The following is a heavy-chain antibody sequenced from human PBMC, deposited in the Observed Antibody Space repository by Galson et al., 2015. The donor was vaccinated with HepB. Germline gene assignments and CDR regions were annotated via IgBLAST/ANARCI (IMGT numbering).Heavy chain of an antibody. CDR1: GGSISSYY. CDR2: IYYSGST. V-gene: IGHV4-59*01. J-gene: IGHJ4*02. CDR3: ARGGEWQWLADY. Sequence: SETLSLTCTVSGGSISSYYWSWIRQPPGKGLEWIGYIYYSGSTNYNPSLKSRVTISVDTSKNQFSLKLSSVTAADTAVYYCARGGEWQWLADYWGQGTLVTVSS. D-gene: IGHD6-19*01.